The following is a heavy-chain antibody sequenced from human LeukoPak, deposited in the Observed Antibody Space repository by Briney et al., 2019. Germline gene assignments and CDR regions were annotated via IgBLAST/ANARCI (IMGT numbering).Heavy chain of an antibody. CDR1: GFTFSGYP. CDR3: ARGVFGDGYNYFDY. V-gene: IGHV3-30-3*01. J-gene: IGHJ4*02. D-gene: IGHD5-24*01. CDR2: ISYDGSNK. Sequence: GGSLRLSCAASGFTFSGYPIHWVRQAPGKGLEWVAVISYDGSNKYYADSVKGRFTISRDNAKNSLYLQMNSLRAEDTAVYYCARGVFGDGYNYFDYWGQGTLVTVSS.